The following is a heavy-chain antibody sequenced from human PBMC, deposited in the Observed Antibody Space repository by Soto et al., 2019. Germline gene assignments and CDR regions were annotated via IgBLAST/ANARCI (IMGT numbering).Heavy chain of an antibody. Sequence: EVQLVESGGGLVXPGGSLRLSCAASGFTFSSYSMNWVRQAPGKGLEWVSSISSSTSYMYYADSVKGRFTISRDNARNSLYLQMNSLRAEDTAVYYCARFRRDGYNLDYWGQGTLVTVSS. D-gene: IGHD5-12*01. V-gene: IGHV3-21*01. CDR3: ARFRRDGYNLDY. CDR2: ISSSTSYM. J-gene: IGHJ4*02. CDR1: GFTFSSYS.